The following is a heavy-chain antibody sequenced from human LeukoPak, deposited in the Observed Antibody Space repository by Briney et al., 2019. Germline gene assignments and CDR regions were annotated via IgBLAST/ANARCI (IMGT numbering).Heavy chain of an antibody. Sequence: SVNISCKASGGTFSSYAISWVRQAPGQGLEWMGGIIHIFGQAQHAQKLQRSVTINTDESTSTVYMELRSLSPEDTAVYHCATGGGRRWQFNWFDPWGQGTLVTVSS. D-gene: IGHD5-24*01. J-gene: IGHJ5*02. CDR2: IIHIFGQA. CDR3: ATGGGRRWQFNWFDP. V-gene: IGHV1-69*05. CDR1: GGTFSSYA.